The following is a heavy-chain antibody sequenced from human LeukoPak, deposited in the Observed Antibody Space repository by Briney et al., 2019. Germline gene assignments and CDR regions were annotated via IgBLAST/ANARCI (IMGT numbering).Heavy chain of an antibody. Sequence: SETLSLTCTVSGGSISSYYWSWIRQPAGKGLEWIGPIYTSGSTNYNPSLKSRVTMSVDTSKNQFSLKLSSVTAADTAVYYCARERAVSIAAAPIDYWGQGTLVTVYS. J-gene: IGHJ4*02. CDR2: IYTSGST. D-gene: IGHD6-13*01. CDR3: ARERAVSIAAAPIDY. V-gene: IGHV4-4*07. CDR1: GGSISSYY.